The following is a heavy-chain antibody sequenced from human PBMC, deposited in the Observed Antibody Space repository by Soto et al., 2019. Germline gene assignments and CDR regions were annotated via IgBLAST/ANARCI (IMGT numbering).Heavy chain of an antibody. CDR1: GSSFTNYG. CDR2: ISTFKGNA. V-gene: IGHV1-18*01. D-gene: IGHD2-21*01. Sequence: QVQLVQSGAEVKKPGASVKVSCTASGSSFTNYGITWVRQAPGQGLEWMGWISTFKGNANYAQKLQGRVTMTSDTSTSTAYMELRSLRSDDTAVFYCARGHCGDSSCYYDYWGQGTLVTVSS. J-gene: IGHJ4*02. CDR3: ARGHCGDSSCYYDY.